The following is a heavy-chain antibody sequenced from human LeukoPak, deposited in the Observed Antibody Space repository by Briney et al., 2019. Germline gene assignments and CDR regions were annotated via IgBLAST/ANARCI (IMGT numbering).Heavy chain of an antibody. D-gene: IGHD3-16*02. J-gene: IGHJ4*02. Sequence: SVKVSCKASGGTFSSYAISWVRQAPGQGLECMGGIIPIFGTANYAQKFQGRVTITTDESTSTAYMELSSLRSEDTAVYYCARVNGYREQFGFDYWGQGTLVTVSS. CDR2: IIPIFGTA. V-gene: IGHV1-69*05. CDR3: ARVNGYREQFGFDY. CDR1: GGTFSSYA.